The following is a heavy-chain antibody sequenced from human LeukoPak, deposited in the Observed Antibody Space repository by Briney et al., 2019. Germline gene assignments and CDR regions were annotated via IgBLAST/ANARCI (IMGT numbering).Heavy chain of an antibody. Sequence: PGRSLRLSCAASGFIFDDYAMHWVRQAPGKGLEWVSGISWDSDSIDYADSVKGRFTISRDNAKNSLFLQMSSLRADDTAIYYCARAGELRYMDVWGKGTAVTVSS. J-gene: IGHJ6*03. D-gene: IGHD3-16*01. CDR1: GFIFDDYA. CDR3: ARAGELRYMDV. CDR2: ISWDSDSI. V-gene: IGHV3-9*01.